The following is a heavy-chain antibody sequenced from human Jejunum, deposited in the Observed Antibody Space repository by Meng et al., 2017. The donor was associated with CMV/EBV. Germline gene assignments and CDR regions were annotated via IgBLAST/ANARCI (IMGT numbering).Heavy chain of an antibody. CDR2: ISAGNGNA. CDR3: ARDGYFDLDY. V-gene: IGHV1-3*01. D-gene: IGHD3-9*01. J-gene: IGHJ4*02. Sequence: KVSCKGSGYAFSTSSMHWVRQAPGQRLEWMGWISAGNGNAKYSQNFQGRVTITRDTSASTDFMELSSLRSEDTAVYYCARDGYFDLDYWGQGTLVTVSS. CDR1: GYAFSTSS.